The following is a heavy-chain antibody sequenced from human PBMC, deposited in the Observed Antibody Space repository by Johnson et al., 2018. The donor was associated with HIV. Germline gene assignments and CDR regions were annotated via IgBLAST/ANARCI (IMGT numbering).Heavy chain of an antibody. Sequence: LGVSCAASGFTFDDYAIHRVRQAPGKGLEWVSGISWNGGSTGYADSVKGRFTISRDNAKNSLYLQMNSLRAEDTALYYCARGGTYYYGLGPSDAFDIWGQGTMVTVSS. V-gene: IGHV3-20*04. CDR3: ARGGTYYYGLGPSDAFDI. J-gene: IGHJ3*02. CDR2: ISWNGGST. D-gene: IGHD3-10*01. CDR1: GFTFDDYA.